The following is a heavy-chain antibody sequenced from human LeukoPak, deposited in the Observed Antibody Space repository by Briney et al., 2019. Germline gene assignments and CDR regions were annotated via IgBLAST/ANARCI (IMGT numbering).Heavy chain of an antibody. Sequence: ASVKVSCKASGYTFTDYYLHWVRQAPGEGLEWMGWINPNSGGTNYAQKFQGRVTMTRDTSISTAYMELRRLRSDDTAVCYCARAGAFSRGYWDAFDIWGQGAMVTVSS. J-gene: IGHJ3*02. CDR3: ARAGAFSRGYWDAFDI. V-gene: IGHV1-2*02. CDR2: INPNSGGT. D-gene: IGHD1-26*01. CDR1: GYTFTDYY.